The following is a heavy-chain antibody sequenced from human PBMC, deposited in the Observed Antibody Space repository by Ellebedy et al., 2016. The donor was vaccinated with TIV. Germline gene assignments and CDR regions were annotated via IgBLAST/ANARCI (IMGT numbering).Heavy chain of an antibody. D-gene: IGHD4-17*01. CDR1: GFSFRSYW. CDR2: IYQDGSEQ. J-gene: IGHJ5*01. Sequence: GESLKISCEASGFSFRSYWMSWVRQAPGKGLEWVANIYQDGSEQYYVDSVKGRFTISRDNAKNSVYLQMNSLSAEDTAVYYCARRGSFGDYAVQVNSWFDSWGQGTLVTVSS. V-gene: IGHV3-7*01. CDR3: ARRGSFGDYAVQVNSWFDS.